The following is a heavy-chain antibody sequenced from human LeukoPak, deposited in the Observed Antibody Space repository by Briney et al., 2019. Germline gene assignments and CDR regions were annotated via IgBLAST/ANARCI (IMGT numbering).Heavy chain of an antibody. Sequence: GASVKVSCKASGYTFTSYGISWVRQAPGQGLEWMGWISAYNGNTNYAQKLQGRVTMTTDTSTSTAYMQLSSLRSEDTAVYYCATGLHTGNGDYAVWFDPWGQGTLVTVSS. CDR3: ATGLHTGNGDYAVWFDP. D-gene: IGHD4-17*01. J-gene: IGHJ5*02. CDR2: ISAYNGNT. CDR1: GYTFTSYG. V-gene: IGHV1-18*01.